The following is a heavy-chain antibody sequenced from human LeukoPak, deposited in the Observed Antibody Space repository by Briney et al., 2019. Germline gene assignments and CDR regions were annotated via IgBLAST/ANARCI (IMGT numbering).Heavy chain of an antibody. D-gene: IGHD3-10*01. V-gene: IGHV4-39*02. J-gene: IGHJ4*02. CDR2: INFSGST. Sequence: SETLSLTCTVSGGSISITDYYWGWIRQPPGKGLEWIGTINFSGSTYYNPSLKSRVTISADTSKNQLSLRLTSVTAADTAVYFCARDNYRPAWFYYWGQGALVTVPS. CDR3: ARDNYRPAWFYY. CDR1: GGSISITDYY.